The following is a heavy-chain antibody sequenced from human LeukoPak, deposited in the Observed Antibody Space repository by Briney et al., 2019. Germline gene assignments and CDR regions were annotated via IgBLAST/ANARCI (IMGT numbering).Heavy chain of an antibody. V-gene: IGHV4-59*13. CDR3: ARDARGYSYIDY. J-gene: IGHJ4*02. D-gene: IGHD5-18*01. CDR1: GGSISSYY. CDR2: IYYSGST. Sequence: SETLSLTYTVSGGSISSYYWSWIRQPPGKGLEWIAYIYYSGSTNYNPFLKSRVTISVDTSKNQFSLKLSSVTAADTAVYYCARDARGYSYIDYWGQGTLVTVSS.